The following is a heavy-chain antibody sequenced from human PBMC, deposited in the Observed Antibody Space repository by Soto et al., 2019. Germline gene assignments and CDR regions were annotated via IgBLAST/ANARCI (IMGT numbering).Heavy chain of an antibody. CDR3: AKSTYYDFWSGYSTAEQQGVFDY. J-gene: IGHJ4*02. D-gene: IGHD3-3*01. CDR2: ISYDGSNK. Sequence: GGSLRLSCAASGFTFSSYGMHWVRQAPGKGLEWVAVISYDGSNKYYADSVKGRFTISRDNSKNTLYLQMNSLRAEDTAVYYCAKSTYYDFWSGYSTAEQQGVFDYWGQGTLVTVSS. CDR1: GFTFSSYG. V-gene: IGHV3-30*18.